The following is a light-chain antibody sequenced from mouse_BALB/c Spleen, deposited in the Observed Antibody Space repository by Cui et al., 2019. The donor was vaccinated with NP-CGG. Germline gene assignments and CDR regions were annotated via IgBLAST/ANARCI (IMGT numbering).Light chain of an antibody. V-gene: IGLV1*01. CDR1: TGAVTTSNY. Sequence: QAVVTQQSALPTTPGETVTLTCRSSTGAVTTSNYANWVQEKPDHLFTGLIGGTNNRAPGVPARFSGSLIGDKAALTITGAQTEDEAIYFCALWYSNHWVFGGATKLTVL. J-gene: IGLJ1*01. CDR2: GTN. CDR3: ALWYSNHWV.